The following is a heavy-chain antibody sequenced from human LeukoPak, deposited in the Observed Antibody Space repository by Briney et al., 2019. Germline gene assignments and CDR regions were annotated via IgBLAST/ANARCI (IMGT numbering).Heavy chain of an antibody. Sequence: GASVKVSCKASGYTFTSYGISWVRQAPGQWLEWMGWISAYNGNTNYAQKLQGRVTMTTDTSTSTAYMELRSLRSDDTAVYYCARYYGDYDLPYYGMDVWGQGTTVTVSS. J-gene: IGHJ6*02. CDR1: GYTFTSYG. CDR2: ISAYNGNT. V-gene: IGHV1-18*01. CDR3: ARYYGDYDLPYYGMDV. D-gene: IGHD4-17*01.